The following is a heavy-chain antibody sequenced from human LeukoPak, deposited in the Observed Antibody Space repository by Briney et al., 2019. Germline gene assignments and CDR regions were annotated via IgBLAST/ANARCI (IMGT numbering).Heavy chain of an antibody. CDR3: ARDYRCSSTSCYVWFDP. CDR2: IIPIFGTA. J-gene: IGHJ5*02. D-gene: IGHD2-2*01. Sequence: SVKVSCKASGGTFSSYAISWVRQAPGQGLEWMGGIIPIFGTANYAQKFQGRVTITADESTSTAYMELSSLRSEDTAVYYCARDYRCSSTSCYVWFDPWGQGTLVTVSS. V-gene: IGHV1-69*13. CDR1: GGTFSSYA.